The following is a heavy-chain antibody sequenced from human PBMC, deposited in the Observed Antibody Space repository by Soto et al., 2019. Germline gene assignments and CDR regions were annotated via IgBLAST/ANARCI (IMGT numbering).Heavy chain of an antibody. J-gene: IGHJ4*02. CDR2: ISYDGSNK. V-gene: IGHV3-30*18. D-gene: IGHD1-26*01. CDR3: AKPLGGYFDY. CDR1: GFTFSSYG. Sequence: VGSLRLSCAASGFTFSSYGMHWVRQAPGKGLEWVAVISYDGSNKYYADSVKGRFTISRDNSKNTLYLQMNSLRAEDTAVYYCAKPLGGYFDYWGQGTLVTVSS.